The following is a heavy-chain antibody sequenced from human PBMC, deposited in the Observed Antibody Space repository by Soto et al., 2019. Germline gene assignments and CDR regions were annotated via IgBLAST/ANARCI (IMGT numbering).Heavy chain of an antibody. J-gene: IGHJ4*02. D-gene: IGHD3-3*01. CDR3: ARDPTGPYYDPHFDY. CDR1: GYTFTSYA. Sequence: SVKRSCKASGYTFTSYAMHWVRGAPRQRLEWMGWINAGNGNTKYSQKFQGRVTITRDTSASTAYMELSSLRSEDTAVYYCARDPTGPYYDPHFDYWGQGTLVTVSS. V-gene: IGHV1-3*01. CDR2: INAGNGNT.